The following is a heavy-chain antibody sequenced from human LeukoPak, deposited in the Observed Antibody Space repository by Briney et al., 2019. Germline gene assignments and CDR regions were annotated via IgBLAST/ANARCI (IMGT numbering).Heavy chain of an antibody. Sequence: SQTLSLTCAISGDSVSSNNVAWNWIRQSPSRGLEWLGRTYYRSKWYNQYAVSVKGRVTVNPDTSKNQFSLQLNSVTPEDTAVYYCARQQEGSFDYWGQGTLVTVSS. CDR2: TYYRSKWYN. V-gene: IGHV6-1*01. CDR1: GDSVSSNNVA. CDR3: ARQQEGSFDY. J-gene: IGHJ4*02.